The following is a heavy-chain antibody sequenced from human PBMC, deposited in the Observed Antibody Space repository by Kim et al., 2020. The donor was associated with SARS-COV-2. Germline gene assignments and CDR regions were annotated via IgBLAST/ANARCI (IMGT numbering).Heavy chain of an antibody. V-gene: IGHV5-51*01. Sequence: TRYSPSFQGQVTISADTSISTAYLQWSSLKASDTAMYDCARWSVSSSYDDWGQGTLVTVSS. D-gene: IGHD6-6*01. CDR2: T. J-gene: IGHJ4*02. CDR3: ARWSVSSSYDD.